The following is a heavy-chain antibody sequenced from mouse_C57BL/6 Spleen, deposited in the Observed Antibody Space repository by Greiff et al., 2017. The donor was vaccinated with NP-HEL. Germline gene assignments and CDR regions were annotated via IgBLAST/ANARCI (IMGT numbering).Heavy chain of an antibody. CDR3: ARNRWDGGYFDY. J-gene: IGHJ2*01. CDR1: GYSFTGYY. Sequence: VHVKQSGPELVKPGASVKISCKASGYSFTGYYMNWVKQSPEKSLEWIGEINPSTGGTTYNQKFKAKATLTVDKSSSTAYMQLKSLTSEDSAVYYCARNRWDGGYFDYWGQGTTLTVSS. D-gene: IGHD4-1*01. V-gene: IGHV1-42*01. CDR2: INPSTGGT.